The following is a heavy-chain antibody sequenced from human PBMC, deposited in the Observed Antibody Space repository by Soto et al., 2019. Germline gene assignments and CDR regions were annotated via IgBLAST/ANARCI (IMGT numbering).Heavy chain of an antibody. J-gene: IGHJ4*02. D-gene: IGHD3-3*01. CDR3: ASHYDMWSGYLSPVDY. CDR2: IDTSSTKI. V-gene: IGHV3-11*01. Sequence: QVQLVESGGDLVKRGGSLRLSCAASGYTFSDYYMSWIRQAPGKGLEWISYIDTSSTKIYYADSVKDRFTNSRDNAKNSLYLEMNSLRDEDTAVYYCASHYDMWSGYLSPVDYWGQGTLVTVSS. CDR1: GYTFSDYY.